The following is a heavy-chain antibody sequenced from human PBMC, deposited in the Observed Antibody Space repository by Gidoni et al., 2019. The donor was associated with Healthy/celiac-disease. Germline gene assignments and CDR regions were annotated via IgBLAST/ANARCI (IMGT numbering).Heavy chain of an antibody. CDR2: IDPSDSYT. J-gene: IGHJ6*02. Sequence: EVQLVQSGAEVKKPGESLRISCKGSGYSFTSYWISWVRQMPGKGLEWMGRIDPSDSYTNYSPSFQGHVTISADKSISTAYLQWSSLKASDTAMYYCARHGIVVVPAALPFGMDVWGQGTTVTVSS. CDR1: GYSFTSYW. V-gene: IGHV5-10-1*03. CDR3: ARHGIVVVPAALPFGMDV. D-gene: IGHD2-2*01.